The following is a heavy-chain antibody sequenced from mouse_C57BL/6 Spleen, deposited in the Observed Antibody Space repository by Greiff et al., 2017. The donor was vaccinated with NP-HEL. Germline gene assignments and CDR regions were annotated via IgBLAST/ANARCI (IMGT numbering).Heavy chain of an antibody. J-gene: IGHJ1*03. CDR3: ARTSNHSYWYFDV. CDR1: GYTFTSYW. D-gene: IGHD2-5*01. V-gene: IGHV1-59*01. CDR2: IDPSDSYT. Sequence: QVQLQQPGAELVRPGTSVKLSCKASGYTFTSYWMHWVKQRPGQGLEWIGVIDPSDSYTNYNQKFKGKATLTVDTSSSTAYMQLSSLTSEDSAVYYCARTSNHSYWYFDVWGTGTTVTVSS.